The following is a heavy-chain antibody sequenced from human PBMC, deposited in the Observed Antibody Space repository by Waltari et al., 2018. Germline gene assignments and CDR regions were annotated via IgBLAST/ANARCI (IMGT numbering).Heavy chain of an antibody. CDR3: ASRSDYYGSGSYYKAWFDP. Sequence: QVQLVQSGAEVKKPGSSVKVSCKASGGIFSSYTISWVRQAPGQGLEWMGRIIPILGIANYAQKFQGRVTITADKSTSTAYMELSSLRSEDTAVYYCASRSDYYGSGSYYKAWFDPWGQGTLVTVSS. V-gene: IGHV1-69*02. D-gene: IGHD3-10*01. J-gene: IGHJ5*02. CDR2: IIPILGIA. CDR1: GGIFSSYT.